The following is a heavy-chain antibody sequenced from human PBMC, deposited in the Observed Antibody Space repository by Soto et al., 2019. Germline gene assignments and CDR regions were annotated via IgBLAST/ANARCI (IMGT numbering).Heavy chain of an antibody. CDR2: ISASGGST. J-gene: IGHJ5*02. D-gene: IGHD6-13*01. CDR1: GFTFSSYV. V-gene: IGHV3-23*01. Sequence: EVQLLESGGGLVQPGGSLRLSCAASGFTFSSYVMSWVRQAPGKGLEWVSGISASGGSTYYADSVKGRFTISRDNSRNTLYLQMNSLGAEDTALYYCARDDQPQLLLNWFDPWGQGTLVTVSS. CDR3: ARDDQPQLLLNWFDP.